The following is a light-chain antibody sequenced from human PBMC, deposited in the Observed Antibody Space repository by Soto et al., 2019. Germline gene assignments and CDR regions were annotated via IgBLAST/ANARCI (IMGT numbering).Light chain of an antibody. CDR2: DVS. CDR1: SSDVGGYNY. V-gene: IGLV2-14*01. Sequence: QSALTQPASVSGSPGQSITISCTGTSSDVGGYNYVSWYQQHPGKAPKLMIYDVSNRPSGVSNRFSGSKSGNTASLTISGLQAEDEADYYCSSYTSSSTRGYVSGTGTKVTVL. CDR3: SSYTSSSTRGYV. J-gene: IGLJ1*01.